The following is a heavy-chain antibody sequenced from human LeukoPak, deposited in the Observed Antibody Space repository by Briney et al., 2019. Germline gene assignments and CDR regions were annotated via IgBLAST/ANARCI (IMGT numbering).Heavy chain of an antibody. CDR1: GFTFSGSA. CDR3: TRPRGYCSSTSCYAEAGY. V-gene: IGHV3-73*01. CDR2: IRSKANSYAT. Sequence: GGPLKLSCAASGFTFSGSAMHWVRQASGKGLEWVGRIRSKANSYATAYAASVKGRFTISRDDSKNTAYLQMNSLKTEDTAVYYCTRPRGYCSSTSCYAEAGYWGQGTLVTVSS. J-gene: IGHJ4*02. D-gene: IGHD2-2*01.